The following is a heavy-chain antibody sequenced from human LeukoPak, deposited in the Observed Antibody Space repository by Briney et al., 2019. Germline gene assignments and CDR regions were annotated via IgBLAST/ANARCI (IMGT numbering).Heavy chain of an antibody. Sequence: PSETLSLTCTVSGDSISAHHWTWIRQPAGKGLQWIGRILITGATRYNPSLESRVTMSVDTSKNQFSLKLSSVTAADTAVYYCARGDTLGAFDIWGQGTMVTVSS. CDR2: ILITGAT. D-gene: IGHD2-2*02. CDR3: ARGDTLGAFDI. V-gene: IGHV4-4*07. CDR1: GDSISAHH. J-gene: IGHJ3*02.